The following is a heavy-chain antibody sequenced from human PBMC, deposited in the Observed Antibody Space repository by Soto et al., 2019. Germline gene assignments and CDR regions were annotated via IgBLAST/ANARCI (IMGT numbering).Heavy chain of an antibody. CDR1: GDTFASCD. J-gene: IGHJ6*02. CDR2: MNPNSGNT. Sequence: ASVEVSCKASGDTFASCDINWVRQATGQGLEWMGWMNPNSGNTGYAQKFQGRVTMTRNTSISTAYMELSSLRSEDTAVYYCAREGVSGMDVWGQGTTVTVSS. CDR3: AREGVSGMDV. V-gene: IGHV1-8*01. D-gene: IGHD3-16*01.